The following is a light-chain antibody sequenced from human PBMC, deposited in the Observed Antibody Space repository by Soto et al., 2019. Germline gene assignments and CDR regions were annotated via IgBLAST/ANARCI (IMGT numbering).Light chain of an antibody. V-gene: IGKV3-15*01. CDR3: QQYGNSPFT. CDR2: GAS. CDR1: QSVRGN. Sequence: DILLTQSPATLSVSPGERATLSCRASQSVRGNLAWYQQKPGQSPRLLIYGASSRATGIPVRFSGSGSGTEFTLTISSLQSEDFAVYYCQQYGNSPFTFGQGTRLEIK. J-gene: IGKJ5*01.